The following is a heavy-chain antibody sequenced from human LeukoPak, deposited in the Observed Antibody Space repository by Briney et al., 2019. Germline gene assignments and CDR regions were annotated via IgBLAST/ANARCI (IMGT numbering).Heavy chain of an antibody. CDR3: ARAKWEPPYYFDY. CDR2: IYYSGST. J-gene: IGHJ4*02. D-gene: IGHD1-26*01. V-gene: IGHV4-59*01. CDR1: GGSISSYY. Sequence: SSETLSLTCTVSGGSISSYYWSWIRQPPGKGLEWIGYIYYSGSTNYNPSLKSRVTISVDTSKNQFSLKLSSVTAADTAVYYCARAKWEPPYYFDYWGQGTLVTVSS.